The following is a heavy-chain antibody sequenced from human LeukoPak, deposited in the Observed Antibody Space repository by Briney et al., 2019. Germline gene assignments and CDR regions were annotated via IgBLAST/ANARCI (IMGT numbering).Heavy chain of an antibody. D-gene: IGHD3-22*01. CDR1: GFTFSSYG. Sequence: TGGSLRLSCAASGFTFSSYGMHWVRQAPGKGLEWVAVIWYDGSNKYYADSVKGRFTISRDNSKSTLYLQMNSLRAGDTAVYYCAKDYYYDSSGYFDYWGQGTLVTVSS. J-gene: IGHJ4*02. CDR3: AKDYYYDSSGYFDY. CDR2: IWYDGSNK. V-gene: IGHV3-33*06.